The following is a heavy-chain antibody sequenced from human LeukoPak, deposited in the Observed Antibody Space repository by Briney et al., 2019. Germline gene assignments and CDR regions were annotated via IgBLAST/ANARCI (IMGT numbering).Heavy chain of an antibody. CDR1: GGSISGYY. CDR3: ARGDFWSGFYNY. CDR2: IYTSGTS. Sequence: SETLSLTCTVSGGSISGYYWSWIRQPAGKGLEWIGRIYTSGTSNYNPSLKSRVTMSVDTSKNQFSLKLSSVTAADTAVYYCARGDFWSGFYNYWGQGTLVTVSS. J-gene: IGHJ4*02. V-gene: IGHV4-4*07. D-gene: IGHD3-3*01.